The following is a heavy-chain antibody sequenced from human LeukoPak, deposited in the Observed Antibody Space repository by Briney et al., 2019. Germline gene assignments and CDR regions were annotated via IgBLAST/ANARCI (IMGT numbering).Heavy chain of an antibody. D-gene: IGHD2-2*01. CDR3: AKAGIVVVPASRSYFDY. CDR2: ISGSGGST. CDR1: GFTFSNYA. Sequence: GGSLRLSCAASGFTFSNYAMTWVRQAPGRGLEWVSAISGSGGSTYYADSVKGRFTISRDNSKNTLYLQMSSLRAEDTAVYYCAKAGIVVVPASRSYFDYWGQGTLVTVSS. J-gene: IGHJ4*02. V-gene: IGHV3-23*01.